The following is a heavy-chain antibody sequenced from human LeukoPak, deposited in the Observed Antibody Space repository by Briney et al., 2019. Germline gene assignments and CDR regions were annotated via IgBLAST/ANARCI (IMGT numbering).Heavy chain of an antibody. D-gene: IGHD1-26*01. CDR2: IKRDGSEK. V-gene: IGHV3-7*01. CDR1: GFTFSSYW. CDR3: ARGASGSYSYYFAY. J-gene: IGHJ4*02. Sequence: PGGSLRLSCAASGFTFSSYWMSWVRQAPGKGLEWVANIKRDGSEKYYVDSVEGRFTISRDNAKNSLYLQMNSLRAEDTAVYYCARGASGSYSYYFAYWGQGTLVTVSS.